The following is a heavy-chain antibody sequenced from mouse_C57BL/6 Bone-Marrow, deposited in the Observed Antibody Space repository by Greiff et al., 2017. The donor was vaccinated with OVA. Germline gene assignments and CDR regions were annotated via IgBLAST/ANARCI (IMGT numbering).Heavy chain of an antibody. Sequence: QVHVKQPGAELVKPGASVKLSCKASGYTFTSYWMQWVKQRPGQGLEWIGEIDPSDSYTNYNQKFKGKATLTVDTSSSTAYMQLSSLTSEDSAVYYCAGGNYYGSRTGAMDYWGQGTSVTVSS. CDR3: AGGNYYGSRTGAMDY. CDR1: GYTFTSYW. D-gene: IGHD1-1*01. J-gene: IGHJ4*01. V-gene: IGHV1-50*01. CDR2: IDPSDSYT.